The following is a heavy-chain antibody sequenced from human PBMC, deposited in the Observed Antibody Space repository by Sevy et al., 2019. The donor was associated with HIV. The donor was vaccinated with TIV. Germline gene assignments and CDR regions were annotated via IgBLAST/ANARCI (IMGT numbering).Heavy chain of an antibody. J-gene: IGHJ4*02. CDR1: GFTFSSYG. CDR3: AKDSWGVAGYSDY. D-gene: IGHD6-19*01. Sequence: GGSLRLSCAASGFTFSSYGMHWVRQAPGKGLEWVAVISYDGSNKYYADSVKGRFTISRDNSKNTLYLQMNSLRAEDTAVYYCAKDSWGVAGYSDYWGQRTLVTVSS. V-gene: IGHV3-30*18. CDR2: ISYDGSNK.